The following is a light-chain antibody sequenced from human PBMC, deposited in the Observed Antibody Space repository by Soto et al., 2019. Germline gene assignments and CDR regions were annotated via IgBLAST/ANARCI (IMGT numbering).Light chain of an antibody. CDR2: AAS. CDR3: QQYNSYLYT. J-gene: IGKJ5*01. V-gene: IGKV1-27*01. Sequence: DIKMTQSPSSLSASVGDRVTITFRASQGIRNYLAWYHQKPGKVPKVLIYAASTLQSGVPSRFSGSGSGTDFTLTISSLQPEDVATYYCQQYNSYLYTFGQGTRLEIK. CDR1: QGIRNY.